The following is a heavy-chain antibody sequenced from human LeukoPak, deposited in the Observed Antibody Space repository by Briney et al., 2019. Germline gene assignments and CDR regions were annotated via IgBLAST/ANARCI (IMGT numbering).Heavy chain of an antibody. CDR2: INPNSGGT. J-gene: IGHJ3*02. Sequence: ASVKVSCKASGYTFTGYYMHWVRQAPGQGLEWMGWINPNSGGTNYAQKFQGWVTMTRDTSTSTVYMELSSLRSEDTAVYYCARPRSSGPKGALDIWGQGTMVTVSS. D-gene: IGHD6-19*01. CDR1: GYTFTGYY. V-gene: IGHV1-2*04. CDR3: ARPRSSGPKGALDI.